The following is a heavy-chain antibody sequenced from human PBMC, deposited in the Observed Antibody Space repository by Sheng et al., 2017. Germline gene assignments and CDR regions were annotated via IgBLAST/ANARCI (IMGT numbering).Heavy chain of an antibody. CDR2: INHSGST. CDR1: GGSFSGYY. J-gene: IGHJ4*02. CDR3: ARGRGVITSSRQDY. V-gene: IGHV4-34*01. Sequence: QVQLQQWGAGLLKPSETLSLTCAVYGGSFSGYYWSWIRQPPGKGLEWIGEINHSGSTNYNPSLKSRVTISVDTSKNQFSLKLSSVTAADTAVYYCARGRGVITSSRQDYVGQGTLVTVSS. D-gene: IGHD6-13*01.